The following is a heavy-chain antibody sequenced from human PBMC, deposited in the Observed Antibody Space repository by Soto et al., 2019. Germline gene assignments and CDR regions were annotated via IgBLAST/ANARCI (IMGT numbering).Heavy chain of an antibody. D-gene: IGHD3-16*01. CDR3: ARESPVELAYYFDL. V-gene: IGHV4-31*03. Sequence: PSETLSLTCTVSGGSINSGGYYWTWIRQHPGKGLEWIGYIFYSRTTSYNPSLKSRVTISGDTSKNQFSLTLRSVTAADSAVYYCARESPVELAYYFDLWGQGTPVTVS. J-gene: IGHJ4*02. CDR1: GGSINSGGYY. CDR2: IFYSRTT.